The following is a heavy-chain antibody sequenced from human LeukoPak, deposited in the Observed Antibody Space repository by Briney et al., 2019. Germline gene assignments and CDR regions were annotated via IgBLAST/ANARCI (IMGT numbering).Heavy chain of an antibody. CDR3: ARGIESYGDYGY. CDR2: MYNSGST. CDR1: GGSISGSY. Sequence: SETLSLTCTVSGGSISGSYWSWIRQPPGKGLEWIAYMYNSGSTNYNPSLKSRVTISIDTSKNQFSLKLSSLTASDTAIYYCARGIESYGDYGYWGQGILVTVSS. D-gene: IGHD4-17*01. V-gene: IGHV4-59*01. J-gene: IGHJ4*02.